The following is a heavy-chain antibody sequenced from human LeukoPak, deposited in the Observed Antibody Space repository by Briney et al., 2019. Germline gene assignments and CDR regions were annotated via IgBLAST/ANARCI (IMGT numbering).Heavy chain of an antibody. CDR3: ARERSLRGSSYYFDY. CDR1: GGSISNYY. D-gene: IGHD1-26*01. CDR2: IYYSGTT. J-gene: IGHJ4*02. V-gene: IGHV4-59*12. Sequence: SETLSLTCTVSGGSISNYYWSWIRQPPGQGLEWIAYIYYSGTTNYNPSLKSRVTISINTSKNQFSLKLSSVTAADTAVYYCARERSLRGSSYYFDYWGQGTLVTVSS.